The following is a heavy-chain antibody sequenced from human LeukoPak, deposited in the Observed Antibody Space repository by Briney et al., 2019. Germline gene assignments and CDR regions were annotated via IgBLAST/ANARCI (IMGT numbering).Heavy chain of an antibody. CDR1: GFTFSDYY. V-gene: IGHV3-11*04. CDR3: ARAVKLAAAHFDY. CDR2: ISSSGSTI. J-gene: IGHJ4*02. Sequence: GGSLRLSCAASGFTFSDYYMSWLRQAPGKGLEWVSYISSSGSTIHYADSVKGRFTISRDNAKNSLYLQMNSLRAEDTAVYYCARAVKLAAAHFDYWGQGTLVTVSS. D-gene: IGHD6-13*01.